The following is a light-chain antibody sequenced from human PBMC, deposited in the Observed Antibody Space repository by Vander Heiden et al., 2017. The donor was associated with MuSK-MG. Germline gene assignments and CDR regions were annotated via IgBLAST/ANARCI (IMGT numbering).Light chain of an antibody. Sequence: SYELTQPPSVSVSPGQTASITCSGDKLGDKFACWYQQKPGQSPVLVIYKDSKRPAAIPERFSGSNSGNTATLTISGTQAMDEDQYYCQAGDSNTVVFGGGTKLTVL. V-gene: IGLV3-1*01. CDR3: QAGDSNTVV. CDR2: KDS. J-gene: IGLJ2*01. CDR1: KLGDKF.